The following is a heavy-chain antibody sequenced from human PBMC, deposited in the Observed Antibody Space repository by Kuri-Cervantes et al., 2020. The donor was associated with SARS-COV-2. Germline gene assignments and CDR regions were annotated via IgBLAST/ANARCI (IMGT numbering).Heavy chain of an antibody. Sequence: SLKISCAASGVTFDDYAMHWVRQAPGKGLEWISGISWNSGSIGYADSVKGRFTISRDNAKNTLYLQMNSLRAEDTAVYYCAREGITVIPYFDYWGQGTLVTVSS. D-gene: IGHD4-17*01. V-gene: IGHV3-9*01. CDR3: AREGITVIPYFDY. J-gene: IGHJ4*02. CDR2: ISWNSGSI. CDR1: GVTFDDYA.